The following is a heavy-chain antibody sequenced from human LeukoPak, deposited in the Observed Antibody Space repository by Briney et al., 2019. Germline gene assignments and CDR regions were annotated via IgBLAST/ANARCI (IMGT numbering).Heavy chain of an antibody. Sequence: GGSLRLSCVASTFTFNDDYMSWIRQAPGKGLEWISYIANRGSTIYDADSVKGRFQVSRDNAKNSIYLQMNSLRVEDSAVYYCAREKVGTVANFDSWGQGTLLIVPS. CDR3: AREKVGTVANFDS. J-gene: IGHJ4*02. CDR1: TFTFNDDY. D-gene: IGHD6-19*01. V-gene: IGHV3-11*01. CDR2: IANRGSTI.